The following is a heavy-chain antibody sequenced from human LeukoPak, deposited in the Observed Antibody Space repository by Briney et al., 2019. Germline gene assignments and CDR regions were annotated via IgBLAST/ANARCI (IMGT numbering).Heavy chain of an antibody. J-gene: IGHJ4*02. V-gene: IGHV4-61*02. CDR1: GGSISSGSYY. D-gene: IGHD3-3*01. Sequence: SETLSLTCTVSGGSISSGSYYWSWIRQPAEKGLEWIGRIYTSGSTNYNPSLKSRVTISVDTSKNQFSLKLSSVTAADTAVYYCARGYYEFWSAVGFDYWGQGTLVTVSS. CDR3: ARGYYEFWSAVGFDY. CDR2: IYTSGST.